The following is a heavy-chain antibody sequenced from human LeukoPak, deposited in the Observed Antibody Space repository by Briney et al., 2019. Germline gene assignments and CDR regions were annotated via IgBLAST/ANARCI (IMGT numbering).Heavy chain of an antibody. Sequence: ASVKVSCKASGYTFTSYYMHWVRQAPGQGLEWMGIINPSGGSTSYAQKFQGRVTMTRDMSTSTVYMELSSLRSEDTAVYYCARTPNYYDSSGHCFDYWGQGTLVTVSS. CDR2: INPSGGST. CDR1: GYTFTSYY. V-gene: IGHV1-46*01. CDR3: ARTPNYYDSSGHCFDY. J-gene: IGHJ4*02. D-gene: IGHD3-22*01.